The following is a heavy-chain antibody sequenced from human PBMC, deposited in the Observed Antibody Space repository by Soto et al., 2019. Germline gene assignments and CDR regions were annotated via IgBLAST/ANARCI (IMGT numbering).Heavy chain of an antibody. Sequence: QVQLQESGPGLVKPSETLSLTCTVSGDSISTYYWSWIRQPAGKGLEWIGRIYSSGSTSYNPSLKIRVTMSVDTSKNQFSLKLNSVTAADTAVYYCARGSDGDYYFDYWGRGTLVTVSS. CDR2: IYSSGST. D-gene: IGHD4-17*01. J-gene: IGHJ4*02. CDR3: ARGSDGDYYFDY. V-gene: IGHV4-4*07. CDR1: GDSISTYY.